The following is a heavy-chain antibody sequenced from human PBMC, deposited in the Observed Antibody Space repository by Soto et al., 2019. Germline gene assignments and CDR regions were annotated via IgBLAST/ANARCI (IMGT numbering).Heavy chain of an antibody. V-gene: IGHV3-21*01. CDR3: ARDTKAPHDAFDI. CDR2: ISSSSSYI. D-gene: IGHD2-8*01. J-gene: IGHJ3*02. CDR1: GFTFSRYS. Sequence: GGSLRLSCAASGFTFSRYSMNWVRQAPGKGLEWVSSISSSSSYIYYADSVKGRFTISRDNAKNSLYLQMNSLRAEDTAVYYCARDTKAPHDAFDIWGQGTMVTGS.